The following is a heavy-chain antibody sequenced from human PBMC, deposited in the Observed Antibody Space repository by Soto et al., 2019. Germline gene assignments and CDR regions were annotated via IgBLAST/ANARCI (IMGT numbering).Heavy chain of an antibody. CDR2: IYYSGST. Sequence: QLQLQESGPGLVKPSETLSLTCTVSGGSISSSSYYWGWIRQPPGKGLEWIGSIYYSGSTYYNPSLRSRVTISVDTSKNQFSLKLSSVTAADTAVYYCARQARYFDWLFYADAFDIWGQGTMVTVSS. CDR1: GGSISSSSYY. CDR3: ARQARYFDWLFYADAFDI. J-gene: IGHJ3*02. V-gene: IGHV4-39*01. D-gene: IGHD3-9*01.